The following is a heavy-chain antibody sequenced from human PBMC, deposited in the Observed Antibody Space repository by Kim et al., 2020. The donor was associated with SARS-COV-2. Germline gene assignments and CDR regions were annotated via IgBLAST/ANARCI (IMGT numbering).Heavy chain of an antibody. V-gene: IGHV3-53*01. CDR1: GFTVSSNF. D-gene: IGHD3-10*01. CDR3: AGRELGYYYGMDV. Sequence: GGSLGLSCVASGFTVSSNFMSWVRQAPGKGLEWVSIINSGDTTYYADSVKGRFTISRDKSKNTLYLQMNSLRADDTAVYYCAGRELGYYYGMDVWGQGTTVTVSS. J-gene: IGHJ6*02. CDR2: INSGDTT.